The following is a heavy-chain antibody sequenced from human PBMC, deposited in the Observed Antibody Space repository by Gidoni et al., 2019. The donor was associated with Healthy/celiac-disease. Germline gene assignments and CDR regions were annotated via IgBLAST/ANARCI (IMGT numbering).Heavy chain of an antibody. V-gene: IGHV3-21*01. J-gene: IGHJ2*01. CDR1: GFTFSSYS. CDR3: AREGIYSSSPLGYFDL. D-gene: IGHD6-13*01. CDR2: ISSSSSYI. Sequence: EVQLVESGGGLVKPGGSLRLSCAASGFTFSSYSMNWVRQAPGKGLEWVSSISSSSSYIYYADSVKGRFTISRDNAKNSLYLQMNSLRAEDTAVYYCAREGIYSSSPLGYFDLWGRGTLVTVSS.